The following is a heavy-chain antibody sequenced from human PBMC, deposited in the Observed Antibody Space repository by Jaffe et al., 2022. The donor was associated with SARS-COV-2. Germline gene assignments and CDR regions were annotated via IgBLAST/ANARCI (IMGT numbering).Heavy chain of an antibody. CDR3: AKGGVRGAYDY. CDR2: INSDGTIT. D-gene: IGHD2-2*01. Sequence: EVQLVESGGGLVQPGGSLRLSCAASGFTFSGYWMSWVRQVPGKALEWVSQINSDGTITGHADSVKGRLTISRDNAKNTLFLQMNSLRAEDTAVYYCAKGGVRGAYDYWGQGTLVTVSS. CDR1: GFTFSGYW. J-gene: IGHJ4*02. V-gene: IGHV3-74*01.